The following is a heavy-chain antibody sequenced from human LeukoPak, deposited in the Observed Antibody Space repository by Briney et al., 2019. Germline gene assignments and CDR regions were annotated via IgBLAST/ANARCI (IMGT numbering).Heavy chain of an antibody. Sequence: ASVKVSSMEPLDTFTAYYIRPVPQAPGQGLEWMGMINPSGGSTNYAPKFQGRVTVTRDTSTSTAYMDLSSLRSGDTALYYIARGGSKHLAPPIDSWGQGTLVTVSS. CDR1: LDTFTAYY. CDR2: INPSGGST. CDR3: ARGGSKHLAPPIDS. V-gene: IGHV1-46*01. J-gene: IGHJ4*02. D-gene: IGHD5-12*01.